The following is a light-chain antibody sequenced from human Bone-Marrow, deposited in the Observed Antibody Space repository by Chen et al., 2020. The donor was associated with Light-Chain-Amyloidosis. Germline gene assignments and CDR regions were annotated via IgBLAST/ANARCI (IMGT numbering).Light chain of an antibody. V-gene: IGKV3-11*01. CDR1: QTVGSF. J-gene: IGKJ2*01. CDR3: QQRSNWPPMYT. CDR2: DVS. Sequence: EILLTQSPATLSLSPGEMATLSCRASQTVGSFFAWYQQKPGQAPRLVIYDVSKRASGIPARFSGGESGTDFTLTISSLEPEDFAVYYCQQRSNWPPMYTFGQGTKLEIK.